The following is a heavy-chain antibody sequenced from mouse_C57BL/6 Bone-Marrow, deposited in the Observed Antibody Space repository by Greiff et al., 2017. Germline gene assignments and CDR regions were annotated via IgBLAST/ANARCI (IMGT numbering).Heavy chain of an antibody. V-gene: IGHV5-12*01. D-gene: IGHD2-1*01. CDR1: GFTFSDYY. CDR2: ISNGGGST. CDR3: ARRGNFYAMDY. Sequence: EVMLVESGGGLVQPGGSLKLSCAASGFTFSDYYMHWVRQTPEKRLEWVAYISNGGGSTYYPDTVKGRFTISRDNAKNTLYLQKSRRKSEDTAMYDCARRGNFYAMDYWGQGTSVTVSS. J-gene: IGHJ4*01.